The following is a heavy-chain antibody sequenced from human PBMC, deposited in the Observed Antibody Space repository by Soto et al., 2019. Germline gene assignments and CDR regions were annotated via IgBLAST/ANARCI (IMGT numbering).Heavy chain of an antibody. V-gene: IGHV3-21*01. Sequence: GGSLRLSCAASGFTFSSYWMHWVRQAPGKGLEWVSSISSSSSYIYYADSVKGRFTISRDNAKNSLYLQMNSLRAEDTAVYYCAIDRLIFRYDILTGYHPFDYWGQGTLVTVSS. D-gene: IGHD3-9*01. CDR3: AIDRLIFRYDILTGYHPFDY. J-gene: IGHJ4*02. CDR1: GFTFSSYW. CDR2: ISSSSSYI.